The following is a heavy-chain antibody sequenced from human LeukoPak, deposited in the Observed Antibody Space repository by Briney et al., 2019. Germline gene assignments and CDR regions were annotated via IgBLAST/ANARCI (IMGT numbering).Heavy chain of an antibody. J-gene: IGHJ4*02. CDR3: ARDQSAGTFDY. D-gene: IGHD1-1*01. CDR1: GVSISSGGYY. V-gene: IGHV4-31*03. CDR2: IYYSGST. Sequence: SQTLPLTCTVSGVSISSGGYYWSWIRQHPGKGLEWIGYIYYSGSTYYNPSLKSRVTISVDTSKNQFSLKLSSVTAADTAVYYCARDQSAGTFDYWGQGTLVTVSS.